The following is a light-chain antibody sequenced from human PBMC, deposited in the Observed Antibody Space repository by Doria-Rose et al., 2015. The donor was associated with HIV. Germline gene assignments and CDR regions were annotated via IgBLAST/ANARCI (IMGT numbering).Light chain of an antibody. CDR2: KAS. J-gene: IGKJ1*01. V-gene: IGKV1-5*03. Sequence: MTQSPSTLSASVGDRVTITCRASQSISNWLAWYQQQPGQAPKLLIYKASTLQSGVPSRFRGSGSGTEFTLTINSLQPDDFATYYCQHFDKYFSWTFGHGTKVDIK. CDR3: QHFDKYFSWT. CDR1: QSISNW.